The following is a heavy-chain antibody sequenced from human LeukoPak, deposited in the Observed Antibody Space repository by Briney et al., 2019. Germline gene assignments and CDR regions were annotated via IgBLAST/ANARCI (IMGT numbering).Heavy chain of an antibody. CDR3: ARARRRLFPFDY. CDR2: INNYNGNT. V-gene: IGHV1-18*01. Sequence: GASVKVSCKASGYTFTSYGISWVRQAPGQGLEWMGWINNYNGNTNYAQNLQGRVTMTTDTSTSTAYMEVRSLRSDDTAVYYCARARRRLFPFDYWGQGTLVTVSS. CDR1: GYTFTSYG. D-gene: IGHD3-22*01. J-gene: IGHJ4*02.